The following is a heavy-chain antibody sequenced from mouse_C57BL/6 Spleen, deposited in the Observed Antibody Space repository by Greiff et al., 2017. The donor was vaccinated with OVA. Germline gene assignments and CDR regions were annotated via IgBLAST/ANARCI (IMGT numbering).Heavy chain of an antibody. D-gene: IGHD1-1*01. J-gene: IGHJ4*01. CDR1: GYSFTGYY. Sequence: EVHLVESGPELVKPGASVKISCKASGYSFTGYYMHWVKQSHGNILDWIGYIYPYNGVSSYNQKFKGKATLTVDKSSSTAYMELRRLTSEDSAVYYCARGGITTVVDGGAMDYWGQGTSVTVSS. V-gene: IGHV1-31*01. CDR3: ARGGITTVVDGGAMDY. CDR2: IYPYNGVS.